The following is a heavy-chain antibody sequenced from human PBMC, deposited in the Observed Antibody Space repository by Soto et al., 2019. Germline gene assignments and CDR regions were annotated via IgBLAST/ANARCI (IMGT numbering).Heavy chain of an antibody. D-gene: IGHD3-16*01. CDR1: GLDFSTSW. CDR3: ARDPYFGAIDY. CDR2: LTPDGSVK. Sequence: EVQLVESGGGLVQPGGSLRLSCGASGLDFSTSWMAWVRQAPGKGLEWVAELTPDGSVKTYVDAVRGRVTISRDNAKNSVYLQMNSLRVEDTAIYYCARDPYFGAIDYWGRRTLVTVSP. V-gene: IGHV3-7*01. J-gene: IGHJ4*02.